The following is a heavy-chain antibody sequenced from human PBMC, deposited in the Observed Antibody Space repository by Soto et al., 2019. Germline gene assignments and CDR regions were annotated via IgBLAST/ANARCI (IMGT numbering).Heavy chain of an antibody. J-gene: IGHJ6*02. CDR2: ISYDGSNK. CDR1: GFTFSSYA. V-gene: IGHV3-30-3*01. CDR3: AREGGYYYASGTYGRGYGMDV. Sequence: PGGSLRLSCAASGFTFSSYAMHWVRQAPGKGLEWVAVISYDGSNKYYADSVKGRFTISRDNSKNTLYLQMNSLRAEDTAVYYCAREGGYYYASGTYGRGYGMDVWGQGTTVTVSS. D-gene: IGHD3-10*01.